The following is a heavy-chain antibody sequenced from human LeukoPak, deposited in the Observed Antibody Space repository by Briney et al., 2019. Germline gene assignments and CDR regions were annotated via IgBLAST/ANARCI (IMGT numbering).Heavy chain of an antibody. D-gene: IGHD3-16*02. CDR3: ARGENDYVWGSYRTFDY. J-gene: IGHJ4*02. CDR2: ISSSSSYI. CDR1: GFTFSSYS. V-gene: IGHV3-21*01. Sequence: GSLRLSCAASGFTFSSYSMNWVRQAPGKGLEWVSSISSSSSYIYYADSVKGRFTISRDNAKNSLYLQMNSLRAEDTAVYYCARGENDYVWGSYRTFDYWGQGTLVTVSS.